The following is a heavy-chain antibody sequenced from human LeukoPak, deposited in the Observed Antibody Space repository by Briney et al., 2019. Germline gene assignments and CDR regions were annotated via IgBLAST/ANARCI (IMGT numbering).Heavy chain of an antibody. D-gene: IGHD2-2*01. Sequence: GSLRLSCAASGFTFSSYAMHWVRQAPGKGLEWVAVISYDGSNKYYADSVKGRFTISRDNSKNTLYLQMNSLRAEDTAVYYCARGDRSSTSCYEVRYWGQGTLVTVSS. J-gene: IGHJ4*02. CDR3: ARGDRSSTSCYEVRY. CDR2: ISYDGSNK. V-gene: IGHV3-30*04. CDR1: GFTFSSYA.